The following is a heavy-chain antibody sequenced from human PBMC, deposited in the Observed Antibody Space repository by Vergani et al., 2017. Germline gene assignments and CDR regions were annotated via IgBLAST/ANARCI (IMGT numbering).Heavy chain of an antibody. D-gene: IGHD3-10*01. CDR1: DSSIMTNPY. J-gene: IGHJ6*02. V-gene: IGHV4-38-2*01. CDR2: IHHSGDT. Sequence: QVQLQESGPGLVKPSETLTLTCDVSDSSIMTNPYWGWFRQSPGKGLEWIGCIHHSGDTHYNSSLKSRVSISIVSSSKFSLSLTSETAADTAIYCCARHRGSGGFFPSSYFYGMDVWGHGTTVTVSS. CDR3: ARHRGSGGFFPSSYFYGMDV.